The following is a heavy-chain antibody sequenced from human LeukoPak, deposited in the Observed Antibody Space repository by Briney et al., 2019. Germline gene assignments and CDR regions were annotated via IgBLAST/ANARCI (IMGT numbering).Heavy chain of an antibody. CDR2: INHSGST. Sequence: PSETLSLTCAVYGGSFSGYYWSWIRQPPGKGLEWIGEINHSGSTNYNPSLKSRVTISVDTSKNQFSLKLSSVTAADTAVYYCARVRRILYVNWFDPWGQGTLVTVSS. D-gene: IGHD2-8*01. CDR3: ARVRRILYVNWFDP. V-gene: IGHV4-34*01. CDR1: GGSFSGYY. J-gene: IGHJ5*02.